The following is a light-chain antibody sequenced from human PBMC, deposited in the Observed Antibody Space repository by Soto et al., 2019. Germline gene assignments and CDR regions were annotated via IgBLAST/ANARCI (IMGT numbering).Light chain of an antibody. V-gene: IGLV7-46*01. J-gene: IGLJ1*01. Sequence: QAVVTQEPSLTVSPGGTVTLTCGSSTGAVTSGHWPHWFQQKPGQAPRTLIYDTSNQHSWTTARFSGSLLGGNAALTLSGAQPEDEADYCCLVIFTGVGEVFGTGTKVTVL. CDR3: LVIFTGVGEV. CDR1: TGAVTSGHW. CDR2: DTS.